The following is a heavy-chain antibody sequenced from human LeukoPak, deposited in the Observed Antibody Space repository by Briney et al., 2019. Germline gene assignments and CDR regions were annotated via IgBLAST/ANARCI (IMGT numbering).Heavy chain of an antibody. D-gene: IGHD4-23*01. V-gene: IGHV1-69*05. CDR3: ARSYGGKPLDY. CDR2: IIPIFGTA. Sequence: ASVKVSCKASGGTFSSYAISWVRQAPGQGLEWMGGIIPIFGTANYAQKFQGRVTITTDESTSTAYMKLSSLRSEDTAVYYCARSYGGKPLDYWGQGTLVTVSS. CDR1: GGTFSSYA. J-gene: IGHJ4*02.